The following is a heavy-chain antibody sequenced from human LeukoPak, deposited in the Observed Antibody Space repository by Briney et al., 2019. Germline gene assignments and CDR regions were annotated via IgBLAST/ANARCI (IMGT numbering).Heavy chain of an antibody. CDR1: GFIFSNDA. Sequence: GGSLRLSCAASGFIFSNDAMHWVRQAPGKGLEWVAFIWFDGSNKHYADSVKGRFTISRDNSKNTLYLQMNSLRAEDTAVYYCASNYYDSSGYDYWGQGTLVTVSS. V-gene: IGHV3-30*02. CDR3: ASNYYDSSGYDY. J-gene: IGHJ4*02. D-gene: IGHD3-22*01. CDR2: IWFDGSNK.